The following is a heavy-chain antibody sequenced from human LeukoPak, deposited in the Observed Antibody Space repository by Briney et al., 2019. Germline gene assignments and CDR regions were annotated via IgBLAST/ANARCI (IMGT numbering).Heavy chain of an antibody. D-gene: IGHD1-14*01. CDR3: TRPSHSYGTDAFDI. CDR2: IRSKADSYAT. V-gene: IGHV3-73*01. CDR1: AFTFSGSA. J-gene: IGHJ3*02. Sequence: GGSLRLSCAASAFTFSGSAMHWVRQASGKGLEWIGRIRSKADSYATAYAASVKGRFTNSRDDSKNTAYLQMNSLKTEDTAVYYCTRPSHSYGTDAFDIWGQGTMVTVSS.